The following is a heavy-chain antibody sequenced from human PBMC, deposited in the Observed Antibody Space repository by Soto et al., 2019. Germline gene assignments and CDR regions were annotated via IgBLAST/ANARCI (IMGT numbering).Heavy chain of an antibody. Sequence: SVKVSCKASGFTFTTSAVQWVRQARGQRLEWIGWIVVGSGNTIYAQRFQERVAITRDMSTSTAYMELSSLRSEDTAVYYCAAVGIASVGYYNGMDVWGQGTTVTVYS. D-gene: IGHD6-13*01. CDR2: IVVGSGNT. J-gene: IGHJ6*02. CDR1: GFTFTTSA. CDR3: AAVGIASVGYYNGMDV. V-gene: IGHV1-58*01.